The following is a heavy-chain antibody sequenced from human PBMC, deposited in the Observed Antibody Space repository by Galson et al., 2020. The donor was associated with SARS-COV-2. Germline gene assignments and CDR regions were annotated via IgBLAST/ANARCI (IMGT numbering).Heavy chain of an antibody. Sequence: ASETLSLTCTVSGGSISRSSSYYWVWIRQPPGKGLEWIGNIHYSGAAYYNPSLKSRVTISVDTAKNQFSLRLSSVTPSDTAVYYCARQMHYDVLTGFYPPIDYWGQGTLVTVSS. V-gene: IGHV4-39*01. CDR1: GGSISRSSSYY. CDR2: IHYSGAA. CDR3: ARQMHYDVLTGFYPPIDY. D-gene: IGHD3-9*01. J-gene: IGHJ4*02.